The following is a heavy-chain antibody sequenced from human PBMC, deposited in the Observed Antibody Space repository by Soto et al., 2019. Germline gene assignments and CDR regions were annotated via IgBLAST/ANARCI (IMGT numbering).Heavy chain of an antibody. CDR2: IYSDGST. CDR3: ARGFYGDYPLYFDL. V-gene: IGHV3-66*01. J-gene: IGHJ2*01. CDR1: GFTVNSNY. D-gene: IGHD4-17*01. Sequence: PVGSLRLSCAASGFTVNSNYMTWVRQAPGKGLEWVSIIYSDGSTYSADSVKDRFSISRDNFKNTLYLQMNSLRVEDTAVYFCARGFYGDYPLYFDLWGRGTLVTVSS.